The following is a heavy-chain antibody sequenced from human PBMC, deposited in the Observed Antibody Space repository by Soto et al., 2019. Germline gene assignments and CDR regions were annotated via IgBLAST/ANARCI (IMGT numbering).Heavy chain of an antibody. CDR1: GGSISSGGYY. D-gene: IGHD6-6*01. CDR3: ARGLDSSSSSAFGMDV. V-gene: IGHV4-31*03. CDR2: IYYSGST. Sequence: SETLSLTCTVSGGSISSGGYYWSWIRQHPGKGLEWIGYIYYSGSTYYNPSLKSRVTISVDTSKNQFSLKLSSVTAAGTAVYYCARGLDSSSSSAFGMDVWGQGTTVTVSS. J-gene: IGHJ6*02.